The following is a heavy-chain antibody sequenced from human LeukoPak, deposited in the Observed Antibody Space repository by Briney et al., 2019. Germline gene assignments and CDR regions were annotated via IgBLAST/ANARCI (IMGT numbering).Heavy chain of an antibody. D-gene: IGHD6-13*01. J-gene: IGHJ6*04. V-gene: IGHV3-33*01. CDR1: GFTFRSHG. Sequence: PGRSLRLSCAASGFTFRSHGMYWVRQAPGKGLGWVAIIWYDGSNKYYADSVKGRFTISRDNSKNTLYLQMNSLRAEDTAVYYCARDRAAARMDVWGKGTTVTVSS. CDR3: ARDRAAARMDV. CDR2: IWYDGSNK.